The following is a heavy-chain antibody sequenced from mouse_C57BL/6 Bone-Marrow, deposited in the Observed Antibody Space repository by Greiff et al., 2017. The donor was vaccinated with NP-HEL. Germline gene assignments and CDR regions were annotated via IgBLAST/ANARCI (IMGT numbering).Heavy chain of an antibody. Sequence: DVKLVESEGGLVQPGSSMKLSCTASGFTFSDYYMAWVRQVPEKGLEWVANINYDGSSTYYLDSLKSRFIISRDNAKNILYLQMSSLKSEDTATYYCARKGIYDWYFDVWGTGTTVTVSS. J-gene: IGHJ1*03. CDR1: GFTFSDYY. CDR2: INYDGSST. CDR3: ARKGIYDWYFDV. V-gene: IGHV5-16*01. D-gene: IGHD2-3*01.